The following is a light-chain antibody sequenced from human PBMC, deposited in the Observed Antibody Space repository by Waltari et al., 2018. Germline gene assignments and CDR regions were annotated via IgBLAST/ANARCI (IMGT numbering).Light chain of an antibody. V-gene: IGKV3-15*01. CDR1: QSVSSN. CDR2: DAS. J-gene: IGKJ5*01. CDR3: QQYNRWPPIT. Sequence: EILMTQSPATLSVSPGERATLSCRASQSVSSNLAWYQQKPGQALRLLIYDASTRAPSTPARFRGSGSGTEFTLTIGSLQSEDSAIYYCQQYNRWPPITFGQGTRLEIK.